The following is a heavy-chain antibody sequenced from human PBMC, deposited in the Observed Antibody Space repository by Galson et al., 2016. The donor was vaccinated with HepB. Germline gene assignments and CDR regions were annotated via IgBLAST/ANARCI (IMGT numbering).Heavy chain of an antibody. CDR1: GYNFIYYW. V-gene: IGHV5-51*01. D-gene: IGHD5-18*01. CDR2: IHPRDSDT. Sequence: QSGAAVKQPGESLRISCEGSGYNFIYYWIACVRQMPGTGLEWNGIIHPRDSDTRYRPSFQSQLTISVDKAINTAFLHWSSLKAADPAMYFCARGHQGYRPSYDSWGQGTLVTV. J-gene: IGHJ4*02. CDR3: ARGHQGYRPSYDS.